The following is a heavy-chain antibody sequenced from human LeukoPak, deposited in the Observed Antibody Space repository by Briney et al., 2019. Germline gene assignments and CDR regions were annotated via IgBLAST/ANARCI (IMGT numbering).Heavy chain of an antibody. V-gene: IGHV3-23*01. CDR2: ISGSGGST. J-gene: IGHJ4*02. D-gene: IGHD3-22*01. CDR1: GFTVSSNY. Sequence: PGGSLRLSCAASGFTVSSNYMSWVRQAPGKGLEWVSAISGSGGSTYYADSVKGRFTISRDHSKNTLYLQMNSLRAEDTAVYYCAKDQLGYYDSPNYFDYWGQGTLVTVSS. CDR3: AKDQLGYYDSPNYFDY.